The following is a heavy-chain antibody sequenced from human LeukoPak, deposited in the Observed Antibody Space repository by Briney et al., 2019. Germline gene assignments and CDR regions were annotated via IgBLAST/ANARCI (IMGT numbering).Heavy chain of an antibody. V-gene: IGHV4-34*01. CDR3: ASSRIAAPRLDY. CDR1: GGSFSGYY. CDR2: INHSGST. D-gene: IGHD6-6*01. J-gene: IGHJ4*02. Sequence: SDTLSLTCAVYGGSFSGYYWSWIRQPPGKGLEWIGEINHSGSTNYNPSLKSRVTISVDTSKNQFSLKLSSVTAADTAVYYCASSRIAAPRLDYWGQGTLVTVSS.